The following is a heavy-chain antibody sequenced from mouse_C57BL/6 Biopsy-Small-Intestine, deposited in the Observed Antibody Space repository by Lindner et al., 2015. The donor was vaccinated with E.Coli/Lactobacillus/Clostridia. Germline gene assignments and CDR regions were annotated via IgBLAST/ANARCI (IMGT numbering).Heavy chain of an antibody. CDR2: IWGVGST. D-gene: IGHD1-1*02. CDR1: GFSLTSYG. Sequence: VQLQESGPGLVAPSQSLSIACTVSGFSLTSYGVDWVRQSPGKGLEWLGVIWGVGSTNYNSALKSRLSISKDNSKSQVFLKMNSLQTDDTAMYYCASGGRDYRFAYWGQGTLVTVSA. CDR3: ASGGRDYRFAY. V-gene: IGHV2-6*01. J-gene: IGHJ3*01.